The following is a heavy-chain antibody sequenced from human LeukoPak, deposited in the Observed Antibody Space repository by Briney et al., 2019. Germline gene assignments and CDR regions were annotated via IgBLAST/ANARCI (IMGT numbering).Heavy chain of an antibody. J-gene: IGHJ4*02. D-gene: IGHD3-10*01. Sequence: PGGSLRLSCTTSGFTFSIYTMHWVRQAPGKGLEWVALISYDGSNKYYADSVKGRFTISRDNSKNTLYLQMNSLRPEDTAVYYCARESRGFGELYGGFDYWGQGTLVTVSS. CDR3: ARESRGFGELYGGFDY. V-gene: IGHV3-30*04. CDR2: ISYDGSNK. CDR1: GFTFSIYT.